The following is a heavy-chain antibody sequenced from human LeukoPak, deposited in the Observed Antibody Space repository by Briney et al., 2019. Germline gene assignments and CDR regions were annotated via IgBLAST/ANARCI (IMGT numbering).Heavy chain of an antibody. D-gene: IGHD1-7*01. V-gene: IGHV1-69*04. CDR2: IIPILGIA. CDR1: GGTFSSYT. CDR3: ARDDNTLWKYPVC. J-gene: IGHJ4*02. Sequence: SSVKVSCKASGGTFSSYTISWVRQAPGQGLEWMGRIIPILGIANYAQKFQGRVTITADKSTSTAYMELSSLRSEDTAVYYCARDDNTLWKYPVCWGQGTLVTVSS.